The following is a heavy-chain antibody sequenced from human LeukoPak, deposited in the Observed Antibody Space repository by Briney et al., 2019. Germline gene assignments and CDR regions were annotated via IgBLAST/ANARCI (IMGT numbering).Heavy chain of an antibody. V-gene: IGHV3-7*01. Sequence: GGSLRLSCEASGLTFNKYWMTWVRQAPGRGLEWVANIKQDGSEKNYVDSVKGRFTISRDNAKNSLSLRMNSLSAEDTAVYYCATGYSSGWYFYFQHWGQGSLVSVSS. J-gene: IGHJ1*01. CDR3: ATGYSSGWYFYFQH. D-gene: IGHD6-19*01. CDR1: GLTFNKYW. CDR2: IKQDGSEK.